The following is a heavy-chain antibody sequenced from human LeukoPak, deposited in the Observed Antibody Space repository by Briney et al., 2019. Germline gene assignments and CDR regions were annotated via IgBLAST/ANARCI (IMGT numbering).Heavy chain of an antibody. J-gene: IGHJ4*02. D-gene: IGHD1-26*01. CDR3: AREQIVGATVYY. CDR2: INPNSGGT. Sequence: GASVKVSCKASGYTFTGYYMHWVRQAPGQGLEWMGRINPNSGGTNYAQKFQGRVTMTRDTSISTAYMELSRLRSDDTAVCYCAREQIVGATVYYWGQGTLVTVSS. CDR1: GYTFTGYY. V-gene: IGHV1-2*06.